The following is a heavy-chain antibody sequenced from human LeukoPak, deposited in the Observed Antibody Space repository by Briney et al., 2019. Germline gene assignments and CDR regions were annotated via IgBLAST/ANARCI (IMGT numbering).Heavy chain of an antibody. Sequence: ASVKVSCKASGYTFTSYYMHWVRQAPGQGLEWMGIINPSGGSTSYAQKFQGRVTMTRDTSTSTVYMELSSLRSEDTAVYYCASGRGGGSSWYRPFDYWGQGTLVTVSS. J-gene: IGHJ4*02. CDR3: ASGRGGGSSWYRPFDY. D-gene: IGHD6-13*01. CDR2: INPSGGST. CDR1: GYTFTSYY. V-gene: IGHV1-46*01.